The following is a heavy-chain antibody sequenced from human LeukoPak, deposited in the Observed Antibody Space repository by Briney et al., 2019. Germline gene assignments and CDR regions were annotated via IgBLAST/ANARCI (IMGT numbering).Heavy chain of an antibody. CDR1: GFTFSSYA. Sequence: GGSLRLSCSASGFTFSSYAMHWVRQASGKGLEWVGRIRSKANTYATAYAASVKGRFTISRDDSKNTAYLQLNSLKTEDTAVYYCTTAVGTDFYDYGLDAWGQGTTVTVSS. V-gene: IGHV3-73*01. J-gene: IGHJ6*02. CDR2: IRSKANTYAT. D-gene: IGHD6-13*01. CDR3: TTAVGTDFYDYGLDA.